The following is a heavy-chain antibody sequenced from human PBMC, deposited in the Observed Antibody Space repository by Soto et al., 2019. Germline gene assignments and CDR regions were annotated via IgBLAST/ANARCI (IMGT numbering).Heavy chain of an antibody. CDR3: ARGHGDYGRLDP. Sequence: QVQLVQSGAEEKKPGASVKVSCKASGYTFTTYIMHWVRQAPGQRLEWMGWINAGNGNTKYSQNFQGRVTITRDTSASTAYRELSSLRSEDTAVYYCARGHGDYGRLDPWGQGTLVTVSS. J-gene: IGHJ5*02. D-gene: IGHD4-17*01. CDR1: GYTFTTYI. V-gene: IGHV1-3*05. CDR2: INAGNGNT.